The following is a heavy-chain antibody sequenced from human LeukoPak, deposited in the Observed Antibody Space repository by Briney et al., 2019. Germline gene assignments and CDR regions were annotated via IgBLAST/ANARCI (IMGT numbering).Heavy chain of an antibody. CDR2: VYNSGST. J-gene: IGHJ4*02. D-gene: IGHD4-17*01. Sequence: SETLSLTCSVSGGSISNYYWSWIRQPPGKGLEWIGYVYNSGSTHYNPSLKSRVTISVDTSKNQFSLKLSSVTAADTAAYYCARLDYGDRFGYWGQGTLVTVSS. CDR3: ARLDYGDRFGY. V-gene: IGHV4-59*08. CDR1: GGSISNYY.